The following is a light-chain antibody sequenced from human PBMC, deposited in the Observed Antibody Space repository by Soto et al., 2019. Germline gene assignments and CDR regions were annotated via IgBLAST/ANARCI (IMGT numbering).Light chain of an antibody. CDR2: DVS. J-gene: IGLJ2*01. CDR3: SSYTSSGTV. V-gene: IGLV2-14*01. Sequence: QSALTQPASVSGSPGQSITISCTGTSSDVGGYNYVSWYQQHPGKAPKLMIYDVSNRPSGVSNRFSGSKSGNTASLTISGLQAEDDADYYCSSYTSSGTVFGGGTQLTVL. CDR1: SSDVGGYNY.